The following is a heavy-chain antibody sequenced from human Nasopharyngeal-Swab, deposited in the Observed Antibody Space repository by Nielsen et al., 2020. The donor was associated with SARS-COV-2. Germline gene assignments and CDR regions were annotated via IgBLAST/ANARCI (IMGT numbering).Heavy chain of an antibody. D-gene: IGHD6-19*01. CDR1: GFTFSSYE. CDR3: ASFLRGQWLADNYYYYGMDV. Sequence: GESLKISCAASGFTFSSYEMNWVRQAPGKGLEWVSYISSSGSTIYYADSVKGRFTISRDNAKNSLYLQMNSLRAEDTAVYYCASFLRGQWLADNYYYYGMDVWGQGTTVTVSS. J-gene: IGHJ6*02. V-gene: IGHV3-48*03. CDR2: ISSSGSTI.